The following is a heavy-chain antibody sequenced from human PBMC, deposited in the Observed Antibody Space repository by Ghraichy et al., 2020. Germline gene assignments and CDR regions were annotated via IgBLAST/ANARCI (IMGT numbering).Heavy chain of an antibody. V-gene: IGHV1-69*13. J-gene: IGHJ2*01. D-gene: IGHD3-22*01. CDR2: IIPIFGTA. CDR1: GGTFSSYA. CDR3: ARNTRDYYDSSGYYPPYWYFDL. Sequence: SVKVSCKASGGTFSSYAISWVPQAPGQGLEWMGGIIPIFGTANYAQKFQGRVTITADESTSTAYMELSSLRSEDTAVYYCARNTRDYYDSSGYYPPYWYFDLWGRGTLVTVSS.